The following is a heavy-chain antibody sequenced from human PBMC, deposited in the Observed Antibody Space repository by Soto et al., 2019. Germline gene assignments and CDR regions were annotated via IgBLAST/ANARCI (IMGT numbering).Heavy chain of an antibody. D-gene: IGHD6-19*01. CDR1: GGSFSGYY. V-gene: IGHV4-34*01. CDR3: AREIAVAPYYYYGMDV. J-gene: IGHJ6*02. CDR2: INHSGST. Sequence: PSETLSLTCAVCGGSFSGYYWSWIRQPPGKGLEWIGEINHSGSTNYNPSLKSRVTISVDTSKNQFSLKLSSVTAADTAVYYCAREIAVAPYYYYGMDVWGQGTTVTVSS.